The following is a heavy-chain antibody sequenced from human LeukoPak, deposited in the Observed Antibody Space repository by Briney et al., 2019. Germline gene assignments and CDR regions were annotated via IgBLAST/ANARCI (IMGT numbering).Heavy chain of an antibody. D-gene: IGHD2-2*01. CDR3: ARDTEGYCSSTSCYQPYYYMDV. V-gene: IGHV4-39*07. CDR2: IYHSGST. J-gene: IGHJ6*03. CDR1: GGSISSSGYY. Sequence: SETLSLTCSVSGGSISSSGYYWGWIRQPPGKGLEWIGSIYHSGSTYYNPSLKSRVTISVDTSKNQFSLKLSSVTAADTAVYYCARDTEGYCSSTSCYQPYYYMDVWGKGTTVTVSS.